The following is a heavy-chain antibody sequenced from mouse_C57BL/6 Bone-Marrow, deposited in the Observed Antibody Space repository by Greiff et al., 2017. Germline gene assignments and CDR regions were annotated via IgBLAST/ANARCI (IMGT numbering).Heavy chain of an antibody. J-gene: IGHJ3*01. V-gene: IGHV5-6*01. D-gene: IGHD2-3*01. CDR1: GFTFSSYG. Sequence: QRVESGGDLVKPGGSLKLSCAASGFTFSSYGMSWVRQTPDKRLEWVATISSGGSYTYYPDSVKGRFTISRDNAKNTLYLQMSSLKSEDTAMYYCARHGGLLPFAYWGQGTLVTVSA. CDR2: ISSGGSYT. CDR3: ARHGGLLPFAY.